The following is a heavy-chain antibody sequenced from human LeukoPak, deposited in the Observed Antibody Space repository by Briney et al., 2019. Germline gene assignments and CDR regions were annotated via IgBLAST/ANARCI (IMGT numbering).Heavy chain of an antibody. CDR2: IYYSGST. D-gene: IGHD3-10*01. CDR1: GGSISSYY. Sequence: SETLSLTCTVSGGSISSYYWSWIRQPPGKGLEWIGYIYYSGSTNYNPSLKSRVTISVDTSKNQFSLKLSSVTAADTAVYYCARVASRWIGELMWFDPWGQGTLVTVSS. J-gene: IGHJ5*02. V-gene: IGHV4-59*01. CDR3: ARVASRWIGELMWFDP.